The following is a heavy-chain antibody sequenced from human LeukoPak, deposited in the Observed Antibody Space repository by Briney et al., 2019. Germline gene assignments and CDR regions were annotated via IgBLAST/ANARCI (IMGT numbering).Heavy chain of an antibody. V-gene: IGHV3-74*01. D-gene: IGHD1-7*01. CDR1: GFTFSSYW. CDR3: ARVRYDNWNYAY. J-gene: IGHJ4*02. Sequence: PGGSLRLSCAASGFTFSSYWMHWVRQAPGKGLVWVSRINSDGSSTSYADSVKGRFTISRDNAKNTLQLQMNSLRAEDTAVYYCARVRYDNWNYAYWGQGTLVTVSS. CDR2: INSDGSST.